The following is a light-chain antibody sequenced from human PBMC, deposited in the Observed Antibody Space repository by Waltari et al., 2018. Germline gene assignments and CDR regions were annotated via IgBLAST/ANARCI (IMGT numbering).Light chain of an antibody. V-gene: IGLV1-40*01. CDR3: QSYDSSRSVV. Sequence: QSVLTQPPSVSGAPGQRVTISCHGSSSNIGAGYAVHRYQQLPGTAPKFLSYGNNPRTAGAPVRFAGSKSGTSAPLGITGLQAGGEADYYCQSYDSSRSVVFGGGTKLTVL. CDR2: GNN. CDR1: SSNIGAGYA. J-gene: IGLJ2*01.